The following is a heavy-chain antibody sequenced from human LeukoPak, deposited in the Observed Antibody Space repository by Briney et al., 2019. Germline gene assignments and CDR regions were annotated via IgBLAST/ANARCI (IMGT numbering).Heavy chain of an antibody. Sequence: GGSLRLSCAASGFTFSSYAMSWVRQAPGKGLEWVSAISGSGGSTYYADSVKGRFTISRDNAKNSLYLQMNSLRAEDTALYYCAKDLYDSSGYFSGGVDYWGQGTLVTVSS. J-gene: IGHJ4*02. CDR2: ISGSGGST. CDR1: GFTFSSYA. CDR3: AKDLYDSSGYFSGGVDY. V-gene: IGHV3-23*01. D-gene: IGHD3-22*01.